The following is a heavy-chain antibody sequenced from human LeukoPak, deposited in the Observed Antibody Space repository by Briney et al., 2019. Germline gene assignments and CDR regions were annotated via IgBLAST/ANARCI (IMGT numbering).Heavy chain of an antibody. J-gene: IGHJ4*02. D-gene: IGHD6-19*01. V-gene: IGHV3-48*01. CDR1: GFTFSTYS. Sequence: GGSLRLSCAASGFTFSTYSMTWVRQAPGKGLEWVAYISSRSTVIYYADSMRGRFTISRDNAKNSLYLQINSLRVGDTALYYCAREAVAGRGFDYWGQGALVTVSS. CDR3: AREAVAGRGFDY. CDR2: ISSRSTVI.